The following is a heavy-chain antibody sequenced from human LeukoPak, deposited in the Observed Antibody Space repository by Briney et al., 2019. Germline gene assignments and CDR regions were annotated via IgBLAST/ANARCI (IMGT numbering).Heavy chain of an antibody. J-gene: IGHJ4*02. CDR2: LSGRDDST. D-gene: IGHD3-16*01. Sequence: GGSLRLSCVASQFTFSRYAMSWVRPGPPKGPHWVSALSGRDDSTYYTDSVKGRFTISRDNSKNTLFLQMNSLRAEDTAVYYCAKTWGDMNMIFDHWGQGVLVTVSS. CDR1: QFTFSRYA. V-gene: IGHV3-23*01. CDR3: AKTWGDMNMIFDH.